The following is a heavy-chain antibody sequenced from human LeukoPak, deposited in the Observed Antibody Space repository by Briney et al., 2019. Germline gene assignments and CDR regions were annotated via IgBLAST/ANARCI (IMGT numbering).Heavy chain of an antibody. V-gene: IGHV3-21*01. CDR2: ISSSSSYI. CDR1: GFTFSSYS. Sequence: PGGSLRLSCAASGFTFSSYSMNWVRQAPGKGLEWVSSISSSSSYIYYADSVKGRFTISRDNAKNSLYLQMNSLRAEDTAVYYCARDSIFGVVITPSDFDYWGQGTLVTVSS. J-gene: IGHJ4*02. CDR3: ARDSIFGVVITPSDFDY. D-gene: IGHD3-3*01.